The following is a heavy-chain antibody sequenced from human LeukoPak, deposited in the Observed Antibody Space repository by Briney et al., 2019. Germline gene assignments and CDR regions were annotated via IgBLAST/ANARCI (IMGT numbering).Heavy chain of an antibody. Sequence: GASVKVSXKASGYTFTNYGISWVRQAPGQGLEWMGWISIYNGNTDYAQKLRGRVTMATDTSTSTAYMELRSLRSDDMAVYYCARITYDFWSGYYMPDDPWGQGTLVTVSS. D-gene: IGHD3-3*01. CDR2: ISIYNGNT. J-gene: IGHJ5*02. CDR1: GYTFTNYG. V-gene: IGHV1-18*03. CDR3: ARITYDFWSGYYMPDDP.